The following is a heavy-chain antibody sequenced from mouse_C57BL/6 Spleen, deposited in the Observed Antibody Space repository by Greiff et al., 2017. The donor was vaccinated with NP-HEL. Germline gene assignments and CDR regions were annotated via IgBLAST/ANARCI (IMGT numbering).Heavy chain of an antibody. V-gene: IGHV1-19*01. D-gene: IGHD1-1*01. Sequence: EVQLQQSGPVLVKPGASVKMSCKASGYTFTDYYMNWVKQSHGQSLEWIGVINPYNGGTSYNQKFKGKATLTVAKSSSTAYMELNSLTSEDSAVYYCARFITTVVAKYFDVWGTGTTVTVSS. J-gene: IGHJ1*03. CDR2: INPYNGGT. CDR1: GYTFTDYY. CDR3: ARFITTVVAKYFDV.